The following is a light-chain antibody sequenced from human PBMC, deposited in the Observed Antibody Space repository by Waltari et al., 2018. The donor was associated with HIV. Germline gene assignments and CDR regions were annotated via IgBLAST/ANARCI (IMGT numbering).Light chain of an antibody. CDR3: CSFVGSYSYV. J-gene: IGLJ1*01. Sequence: SAPPQPRSVSGSPGQSVTLSCTGSSGALDGSSFVSWYQQHPGEAPKVVIYDVTKRPSGVPDRFSGSRSGNTASLTISGLQAEDEADYFCCSFVGSYSYVFGTGTKVTVL. CDR2: DVT. V-gene: IGLV2-11*01. CDR1: SGALDGSSF.